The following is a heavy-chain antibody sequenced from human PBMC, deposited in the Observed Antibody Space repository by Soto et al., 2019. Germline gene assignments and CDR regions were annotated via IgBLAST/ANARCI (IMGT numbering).Heavy chain of an antibody. CDR1: GYTFTGYY. D-gene: IGHD6-19*01. CDR2: ISANNSNI. J-gene: IGHJ5*02. CDR3: AKGAVAGTSTYNWFDP. Sequence: GASVKVSCKASGYTFTGYYMHWVRQAPGQGLEWMGWISANNSNINYAQELQGRVTMTTDTSTSTAYMELRSLRSDDTAVYYCAKGAVAGTSTYNWFDPWGQGTLVTVSS. V-gene: IGHV1-18*04.